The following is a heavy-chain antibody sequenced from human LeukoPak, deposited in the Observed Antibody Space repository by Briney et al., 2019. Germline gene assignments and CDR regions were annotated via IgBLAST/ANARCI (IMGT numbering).Heavy chain of an antibody. CDR2: ISSSGSAT. J-gene: IGHJ4*02. D-gene: IGHD4-17*01. Sequence: GGSLRLSCAASGFTFSTYSMNWVRQAPGKGLEWVSYISSSGSATYYADSVKGRFTTSRDNARNSLYLQMNSLRAEDTAVYYCAKDLRDYGDYDAFDYWGQGTLVTVSS. CDR3: AKDLRDYGDYDAFDY. CDR1: GFTFSTYS. V-gene: IGHV3-48*01.